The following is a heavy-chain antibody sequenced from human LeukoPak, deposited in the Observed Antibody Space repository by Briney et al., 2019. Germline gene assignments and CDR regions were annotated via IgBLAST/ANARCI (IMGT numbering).Heavy chain of an antibody. J-gene: IGHJ4*02. CDR3: ARDLRGSSCYDY. V-gene: IGHV4-59*01. CDR1: GGSLSSYY. CDR2: IYYSGST. D-gene: IGHD2-2*01. Sequence: SETLSLTCSVSGGSLSSYYWSWIRQPPGKGLEWIGFIYYSGSTSYNPSLKSRVTISVDTSKNQFSLSLTSVTAADTALYYCARDLRGSSCYDYWGQGTLVTVS.